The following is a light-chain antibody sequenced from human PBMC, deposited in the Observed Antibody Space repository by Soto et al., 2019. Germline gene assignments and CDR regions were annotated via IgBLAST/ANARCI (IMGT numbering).Light chain of an antibody. Sequence: DIQMTQSPSSVSASVGDRVTITCRASQGISSRLAWYQQKPGKAPNLLIYAASSLQSGVPSRFSGSGSETDFTLTIGSLQPEDFATYYCQQANSFPLTFGGGTRVEIK. CDR1: QGISSR. V-gene: IGKV1-12*01. CDR2: AAS. J-gene: IGKJ4*01. CDR3: QQANSFPLT.